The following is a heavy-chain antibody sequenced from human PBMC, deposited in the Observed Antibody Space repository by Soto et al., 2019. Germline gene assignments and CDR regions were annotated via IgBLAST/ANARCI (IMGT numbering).Heavy chain of an antibody. CDR2: ITPIFGTT. CDR3: ASNVVSTNV. D-gene: IGHD2-21*01. CDR1: GGTFSIYV. V-gene: IGHV1-69*01. Sequence: QVQLVQSGAEAQMPGSSVNVSCKASGGTFSIYVLTWVRQAPGQGFEWMGGITPIFGTTTYAQKFQGRVTITADESTSTAYMELSGLRSDDTAVYYCASNVVSTNVWGQGTRVTVSS. J-gene: IGHJ4*02.